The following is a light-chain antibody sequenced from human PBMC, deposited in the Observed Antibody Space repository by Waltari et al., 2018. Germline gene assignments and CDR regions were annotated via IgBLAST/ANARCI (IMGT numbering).Light chain of an antibody. J-gene: IGLJ1*01. CDR3: QAWDSSSYV. V-gene: IGLV3-1*01. CDR2: EDT. Sequence: SYELTQPPSVSVSPGQTASITCSGDKLGDKYVSWYQQRPGQSPVLVIYEDTKWPSGIPGRFSGSNSGSTATLTISGTQAMDEADYYCQAWDSSSYVFGTGTKVTVL. CDR1: KLGDKY.